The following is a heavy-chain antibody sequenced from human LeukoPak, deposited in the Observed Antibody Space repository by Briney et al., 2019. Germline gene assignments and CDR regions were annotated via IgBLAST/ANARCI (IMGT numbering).Heavy chain of an antibody. CDR3: ARDPGAPDIVVVPAARGGYYYYYYGMDV. V-gene: IGHV1-69*13. CDR2: IIPIFGTA. J-gene: IGHJ6*02. Sequence: SVKVSCKASGGTFSSYAISWVRQAPGQGLEWMGGIIPIFGTANYAQKFQGRVTITADESTSTAYMELSSLRSEDTAVYYCARDPGAPDIVVVPAARGGYYYYYYGMDVWGQGTTVTVSS. D-gene: IGHD2-2*01. CDR1: GGTFSSYA.